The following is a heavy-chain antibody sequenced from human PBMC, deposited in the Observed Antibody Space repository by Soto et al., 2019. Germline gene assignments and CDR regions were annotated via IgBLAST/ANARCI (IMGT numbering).Heavy chain of an antibody. D-gene: IGHD3-10*01. J-gene: IGHJ4*02. V-gene: IGHV4-31*03. Sequence: QVQLQESGPGXVKXSQTLSLXCTVSGGSISSGGYYWSWIRQHPGKGLEWIGYIYYSGSTYYNPSRKSRVTISVDTSKNQFSLKLSSVTAADTAVYYCARGPSVSGSYMDWGQGTLVTVSS. CDR2: IYYSGST. CDR1: GGSISSGGYY. CDR3: ARGPSVSGSYMD.